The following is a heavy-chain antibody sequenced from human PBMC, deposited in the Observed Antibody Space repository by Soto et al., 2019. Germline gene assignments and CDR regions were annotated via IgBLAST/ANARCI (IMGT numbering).Heavy chain of an antibody. D-gene: IGHD3-22*01. CDR2: ISYDGSNK. V-gene: IGHV3-30*18. J-gene: IGHJ6*02. CDR1: GFTFSSYG. Sequence: QVQLVESGGGVVQPGRSLRLSCAASGFTFSSYGMHWVRQAPGKGLEWVAVISYDGSNKYYADSVKGRFTISRDNSKNTLYPQMNSLRAEDTAVYYCAKTPVVYYYYGMDVWGQGTTVTVSS. CDR3: AKTPVVYYYYGMDV.